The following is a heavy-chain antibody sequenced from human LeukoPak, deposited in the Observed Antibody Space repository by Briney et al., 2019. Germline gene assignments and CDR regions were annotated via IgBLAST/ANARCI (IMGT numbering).Heavy chain of an antibody. Sequence: ASVEVSCKASGYTFTSYGISWVRQAPGQRLEWMGWISAYICNTNYAQKLQGRVTMTTDTSTSTAYMELRSLRSDDTAVYYCARENDYYDSSGYYPDAFDIWGQGTMVTVSS. D-gene: IGHD3-22*01. J-gene: IGHJ3*02. V-gene: IGHV1-18*01. CDR1: GYTFTSYG. CDR2: ISAYICNT. CDR3: ARENDYYDSSGYYPDAFDI.